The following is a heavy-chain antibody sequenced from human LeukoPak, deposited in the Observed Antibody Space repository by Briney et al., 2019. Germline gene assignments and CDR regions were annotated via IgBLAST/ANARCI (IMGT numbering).Heavy chain of an antibody. CDR1: GYMFTTYW. CDR3: AGGSTFGGATTLDY. D-gene: IGHD3-16*01. CDR2: IYPGDSDT. J-gene: IGHJ4*02. Sequence: GESLKISCKGSGYMFTTYWIGWVRQMPGEGLEWMGLIYPGDSDTRYSPSFQGLITISADKSISTAYLQWSSLKASDTAMYYCAGGSTFGGATTLDYWGQGTLVTVSS. V-gene: IGHV5-51*01.